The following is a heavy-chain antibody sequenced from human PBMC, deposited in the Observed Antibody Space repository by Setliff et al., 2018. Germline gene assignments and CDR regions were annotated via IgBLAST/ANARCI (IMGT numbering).Heavy chain of an antibody. Sequence: LSLTCSVYGESFSNNYWSWIRQTPGKGLEWVGRSRNRLSGNFMEFAASVKGRFTILRDDSKNSVFLQMNSLKIEDTAMYFCARDVGWTYGLDFYGQGTLVTVSS. D-gene: IGHD3-10*01. CDR1: GESFSNNY. CDR3: ARDVGWTYGLDF. V-gene: IGHV3-72*01. CDR2: SRNRLSGNFM. J-gene: IGHJ4*02.